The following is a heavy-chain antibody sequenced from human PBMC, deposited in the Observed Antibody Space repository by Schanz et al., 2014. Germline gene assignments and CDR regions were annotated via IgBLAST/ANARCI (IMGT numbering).Heavy chain of an antibody. CDR2: ISGSGRDT. J-gene: IGHJ5*01. CDR1: GFIFSNSW. D-gene: IGHD3-16*01. Sequence: EVQLVESGGGLVQPGGSLRLSCAASGFIFSNSWMSWVRQAPGKGPEWFSAISGSGRDTYYAASVKGRFTISRDNSRKTLYLQMNSLRADDTAVYYCAKDLYNYGIFDSWGQGTLVTVSS. CDR3: AKDLYNYGIFDS. V-gene: IGHV3-23*04.